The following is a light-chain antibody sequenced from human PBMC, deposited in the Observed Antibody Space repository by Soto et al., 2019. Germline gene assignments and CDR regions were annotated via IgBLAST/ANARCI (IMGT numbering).Light chain of an antibody. CDR1: QGISNY. CDR2: DAS. Sequence: DIQMTQSPSSLSASVGDRVTITCQATQGISNYLSWYQQRPGRAPKLLVYDASTLEPGVPSRFSGSGSGTDFTFTITSLQPEDVATYYCQQCDSLPLTFGGGTKVDI. CDR3: QQCDSLPLT. J-gene: IGKJ4*01. V-gene: IGKV1-33*01.